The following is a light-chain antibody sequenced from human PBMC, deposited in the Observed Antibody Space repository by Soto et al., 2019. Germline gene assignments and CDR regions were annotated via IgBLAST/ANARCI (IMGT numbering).Light chain of an antibody. CDR1: SSNIGGNS. J-gene: IGLJ1*01. Sequence: SVLTQPPSVSSAPGHKVTISCSGSSSNIGGNSVSWYQQLPGTAPKLLIYDDNKRPSGIPDRFSGSKSGTSATLGITGFQTGDEADYYCGSWDSSLRAYVFGTGTKVTV. CDR2: DDN. CDR3: GSWDSSLRAYV. V-gene: IGLV1-51*01.